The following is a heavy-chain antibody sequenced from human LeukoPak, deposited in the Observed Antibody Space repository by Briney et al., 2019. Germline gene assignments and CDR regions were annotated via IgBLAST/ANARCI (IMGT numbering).Heavy chain of an antibody. V-gene: IGHV1-69*05. J-gene: IGHJ4*02. CDR1: GGTFSSYA. Sequence: ASVKVSCKASGGTFSSYAINWARQAPGQGLEWMGRTIPLFGTTNYAQKFQGRVTITTDESTSTAYMELSSLRSEDTAVYYCAGTFYGDYQNADQSVYSVNYWGQGTLVAVSS. CDR2: TIPLFGTT. CDR3: AGTFYGDYQNADQSVYSVNY. D-gene: IGHD4-17*01.